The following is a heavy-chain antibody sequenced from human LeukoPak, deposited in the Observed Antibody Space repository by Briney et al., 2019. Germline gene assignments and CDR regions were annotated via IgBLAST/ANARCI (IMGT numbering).Heavy chain of an antibody. CDR2: ISSSSTYI. J-gene: IGHJ6*03. V-gene: IGHV3-21*01. CDR1: GFTFSSYT. CDR3: ARDGGSSGTGAYYMNV. Sequence: GGSLRLSCAASGFTFSSYTMNWVRQAPGKGLEWVSSISSSSTYINYADSVKGRFTISRDNSKNSLYLQMNSLRAEDTAVYYCARDGGSSGTGAYYMNVWGKGTTVTVSS. D-gene: IGHD2-15*01.